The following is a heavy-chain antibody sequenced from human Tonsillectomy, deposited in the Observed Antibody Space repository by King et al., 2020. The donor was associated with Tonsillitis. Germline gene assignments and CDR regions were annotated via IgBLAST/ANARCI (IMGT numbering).Heavy chain of an antibody. CDR2: INHSGST. CDR1: GGSFSDYY. J-gene: IGHJ5*02. Sequence: VQLQQWGAGLLKPSETLTLTCAVYGGSFSDYYWSWIRQPPGKGLEWIGDINHSGSTNYNQSLKSRVTISVDTSKNQFSLNLSSVTAADTAVHYCARGRAVAGPQGYWFDPWGQGTLVTVSS. D-gene: IGHD6-19*01. CDR3: ARGRAVAGPQGYWFDP. V-gene: IGHV4-34*01.